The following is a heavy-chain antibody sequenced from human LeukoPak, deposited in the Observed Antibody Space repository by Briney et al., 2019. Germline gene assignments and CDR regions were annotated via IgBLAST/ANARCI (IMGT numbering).Heavy chain of an antibody. Sequence: SGPTLVNPTQTLTLTCTFSGFSLSTSGMAVGWIRQPPGKALEWLAIIFWNDDKRYSPSLKSRLTITRDTSKNQVVLTMTDMDPVDTGTYYCAHRRVAYSGYDDRLDYWGQGTLVTVSS. CDR1: GFSLSTSGMA. D-gene: IGHD5-12*01. CDR3: AHRRVAYSGYDDRLDY. J-gene: IGHJ4*02. V-gene: IGHV2-5*01. CDR2: IFWNDDK.